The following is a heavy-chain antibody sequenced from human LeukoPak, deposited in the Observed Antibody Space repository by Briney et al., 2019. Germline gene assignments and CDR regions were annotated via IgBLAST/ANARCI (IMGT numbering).Heavy chain of an antibody. V-gene: IGHV3-74*01. CDR1: GFTLSSYW. CDR2: ISGDASIT. J-gene: IGHJ4*02. Sequence: GGSLRLSCAASGFTLSSYWMHWVPQAPGKGPVWVSRISGDASITNYADSVKGRFTISRDSAKNTLYLQMNSLRVEDTAVYHCARAYGSGYVYWGQGTLVTVSS. CDR3: ARAYGSGYVY. D-gene: IGHD3-10*01.